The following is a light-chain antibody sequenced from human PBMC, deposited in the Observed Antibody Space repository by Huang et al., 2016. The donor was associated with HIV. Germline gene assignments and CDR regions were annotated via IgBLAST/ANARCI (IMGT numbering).Light chain of an antibody. V-gene: IGKV2-28*01. J-gene: IGKJ2*01. Sequence: IVVTQSPLSLPVTPGESASISCRSSQSLLHTNGYNDLDWYVQKPGQSPQLVIYLRSNRATGVPDRFSGSGSGTDFTLQISNVEAEDVGVYYCMQALESPYTFGQGTKLEIK. CDR3: MQALESPYT. CDR1: QSLLHTNGYND. CDR2: LRS.